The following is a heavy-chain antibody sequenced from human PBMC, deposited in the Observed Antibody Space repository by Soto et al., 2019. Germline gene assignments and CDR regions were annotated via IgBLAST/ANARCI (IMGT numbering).Heavy chain of an antibody. CDR1: GFTFNSSA. D-gene: IGHD3-16*02. CDR2: ISGGDT. V-gene: IGHV3-23*01. Sequence: EVQLLESGGDLVQPGGSLRLSCAASGFTFNSSALSWVRQAPGKGLEWVSTISGGDTYYADFVKGRFTISRDISKNTLYLQMDGPTAEDPAKYFCTQHRETASFPDFWGQGTPVTVSS. J-gene: IGHJ4*02. CDR3: TQHRETASFPDF.